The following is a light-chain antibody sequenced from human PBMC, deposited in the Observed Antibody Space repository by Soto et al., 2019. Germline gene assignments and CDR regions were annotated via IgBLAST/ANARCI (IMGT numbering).Light chain of an antibody. CDR3: QQYGSSLWT. CDR2: DAS. Sequence: EIVLTHSPGTLSFSQGERATLSCRASQSVSSRSLAWYQQKPGQAPRLLISDASNRAADIPDRFSGSGSGTDFTLTISRLEPEDFAVYYCQQYGSSLWTFGQGTKVDIK. CDR1: QSVSSRS. V-gene: IGKV3-20*01. J-gene: IGKJ1*01.